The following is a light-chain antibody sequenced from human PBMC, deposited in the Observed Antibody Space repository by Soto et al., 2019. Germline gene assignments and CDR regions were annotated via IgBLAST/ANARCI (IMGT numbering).Light chain of an antibody. V-gene: IGLV2-8*01. CDR2: EVN. CDR3: SSYAGSNNFVL. J-gene: IGLJ2*01. CDR1: SSDVGGYNF. Sequence: QSVLTQPPSASGSPGQSVTISCTGTSSDVGGYNFVSWFQQNPGKAPKLIIYEVNKRPSGVPDRFSGSKSGNTASLTVSGLQAEDEADYYCSSYAGSNNFVLFGGGTKLTVL.